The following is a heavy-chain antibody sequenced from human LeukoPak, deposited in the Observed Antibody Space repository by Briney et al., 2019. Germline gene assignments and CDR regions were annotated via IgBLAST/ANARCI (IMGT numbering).Heavy chain of an antibody. CDR1: GGSISSYY. D-gene: IGHD3-10*01. V-gene: IGHV4-59*01. Sequence: PSETLSLTCTVSGGSISSYYWSWIRQPPGQGLEWIGYIHYTGSTNYNPSLKSRVTISVDTSKNQFSLKLSSVTAADTAVYYCAQSPLRMVWGQGTLVTVSS. J-gene: IGHJ4*02. CDR3: AQSPLRMV. CDR2: IHYTGST.